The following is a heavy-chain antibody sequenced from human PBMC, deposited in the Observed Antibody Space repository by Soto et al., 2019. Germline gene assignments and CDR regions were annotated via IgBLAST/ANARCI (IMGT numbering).Heavy chain of an antibody. D-gene: IGHD6-19*01. CDR2: IYYSGST. CDR1: GGSISSSSYY. V-gene: IGHV4-39*01. J-gene: IGHJ4*02. Sequence: SETLSLTCAVSGGSISSSSYYWGWIRQPPGKGLEWIGSIYYSGSTYYTPSLQSRVAMSVDTSKNQFSLKLNSVTAADTAVYYCARRTVNIRTFYSGLKTHCFDYWGQGTLVTVS. CDR3: ARRTVNIRTFYSGLKTHCFDY.